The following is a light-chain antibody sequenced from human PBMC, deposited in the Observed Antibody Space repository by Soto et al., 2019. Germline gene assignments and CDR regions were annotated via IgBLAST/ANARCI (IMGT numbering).Light chain of an antibody. CDR2: DVS. Sequence: QSALTQPPSAAGSPGQSVAISCTGTSSDVGGYNYCSWYQQHPGGDPKLMIYDVSEQPSGVPDRFSGSKSGNTASLTVSGLQTEDEADYYGSSYAGTHVVFGTGTKLTVL. CDR1: SSDVGGYNY. J-gene: IGLJ1*01. CDR3: SSYAGTHVV. V-gene: IGLV2-8*01.